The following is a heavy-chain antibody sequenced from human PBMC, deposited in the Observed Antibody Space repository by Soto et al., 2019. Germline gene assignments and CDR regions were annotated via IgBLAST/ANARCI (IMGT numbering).Heavy chain of an antibody. J-gene: IGHJ4*02. D-gene: IGHD3-16*01. CDR3: ARVRRGLFGGFDD. CDR1: GFAFSSSS. V-gene: IGHV3-64*01. Sequence: EVQLVESGGGLVQPGGSLKLSCAAAGFAFSSSSMHWVRQAPGKGLEYVATISSNGAATLYANSVKGRFTISRDNSKNTVYLQVGSLSAEDVALYYCARVRRGLFGGFDDWGQGILVTVSS. CDR2: ISSNGAAT.